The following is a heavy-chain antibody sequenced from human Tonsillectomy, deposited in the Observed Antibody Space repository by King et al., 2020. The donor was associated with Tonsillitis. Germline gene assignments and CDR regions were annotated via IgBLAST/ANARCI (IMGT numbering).Heavy chain of an antibody. V-gene: IGHV4-59*01. Sequence: QLQESGPGLVKPSETLSLTCTVSGGSISSYYWSWSRQPPGKGLEWIGYIYYSGSTNYNPSLKSRVTISLDTSKNQFSLKLSSVTAADTAVYYCASGRGGYNNFDYWGQGTLVTVSS. D-gene: IGHD5-24*01. J-gene: IGHJ4*02. CDR2: IYYSGST. CDR3: ASGRGGYNNFDY. CDR1: GGSISSYY.